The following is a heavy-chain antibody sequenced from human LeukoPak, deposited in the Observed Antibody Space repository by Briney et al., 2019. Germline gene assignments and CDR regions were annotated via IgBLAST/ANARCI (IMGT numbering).Heavy chain of an antibody. Sequence: SGESLKISCKGSGYNFINYWIGWVRQMPGKGLEWMGIVYPGDSDTRYSPSFQGQVTISADNSISTAYLQWSSLKASDTAMYYCARSIHIATGGIANNYYGLDVWGQGTTVTVSS. D-gene: IGHD6-13*01. CDR1: GYNFINYW. CDR2: VYPGDSDT. CDR3: ARSIHIATGGIANNYYGLDV. J-gene: IGHJ6*02. V-gene: IGHV5-51*01.